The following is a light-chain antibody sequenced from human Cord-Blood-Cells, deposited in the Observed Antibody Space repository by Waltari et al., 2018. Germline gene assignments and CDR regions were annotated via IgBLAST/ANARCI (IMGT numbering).Light chain of an antibody. CDR1: SIDVGVYNY. J-gene: IGLJ3*02. Sequence: QSALTQPRSVSGSPGQSVPISCTGTSIDVGVYNYLSWYHQHPGKAPKLMIYDVSKRPSGVPDRFSGSKSGNTASLTISGLQAEDEADYYCCSYAGSYTWVFGGGTKLTVL. CDR2: DVS. V-gene: IGLV2-11*01. CDR3: CSYAGSYTWV.